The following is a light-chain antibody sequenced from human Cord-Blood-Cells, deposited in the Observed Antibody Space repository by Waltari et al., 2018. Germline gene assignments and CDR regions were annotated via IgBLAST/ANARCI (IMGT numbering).Light chain of an antibody. CDR2: DVS. CDR1: SSDVGGYNY. Sequence: QSALTQPASVPGSPGQSTTIPCTGTSSDVGGYNYCSWYQQHPGKAPKPMIYDVSKRPSGVSNRFSGSKSGNTASLTISGLQAEDEADYYCSSYTSSSTWVFGGGTKLTVL. CDR3: SSYTSSSTWV. V-gene: IGLV2-14*01. J-gene: IGLJ3*02.